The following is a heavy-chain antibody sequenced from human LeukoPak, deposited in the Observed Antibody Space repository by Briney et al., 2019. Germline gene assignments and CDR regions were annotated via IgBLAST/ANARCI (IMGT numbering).Heavy chain of an antibody. Sequence: ASVKVSCKASGYTFTSYDINWVRQATGQGLEWMGWMNPNSGNTDYAQKFQGRVTMTRNTSISTAYMELSSLRSEDTAVYYCARSIETLTYSSSWYFPVDYWGQGTLVTVSS. CDR2: MNPNSGNT. CDR1: GYTFTSYD. J-gene: IGHJ4*02. CDR3: ARSIETLTYSSSWYFPVDY. V-gene: IGHV1-8*01. D-gene: IGHD6-13*01.